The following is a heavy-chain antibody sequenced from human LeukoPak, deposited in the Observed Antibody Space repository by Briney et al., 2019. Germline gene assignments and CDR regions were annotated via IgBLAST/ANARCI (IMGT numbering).Heavy chain of an antibody. J-gene: IGHJ4*02. CDR2: ITGGTGST. CDR3: ACGFGELTYFDH. V-gene: IGHV1-3*01. Sequence: APVKVSCKASGLTLTHYAIHWVRQAPGQRPEWMGWITGGTGSTKYSQKFQGRVTITGDTSASTVYMELSSLTSEDTAVYYCACGFGELTYFDHWGQGTLVTVSS. CDR1: GLTLTHYA. D-gene: IGHD3-10*01.